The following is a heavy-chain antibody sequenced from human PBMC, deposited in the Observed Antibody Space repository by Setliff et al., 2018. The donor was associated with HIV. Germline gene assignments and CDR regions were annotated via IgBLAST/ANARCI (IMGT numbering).Heavy chain of an antibody. Sequence: GESLKISCKGSGYSFTTYWIGWVRQMPGRGLEWMGIIYPGDSDTRYSPSFQGQVTISADKSISTAYLQWSSLKASDTAMYYCARSIVVAGHFDYWGQGTRVTSPQ. J-gene: IGHJ4*02. CDR1: GYSFTTYW. CDR3: ARSIVVAGHFDY. D-gene: IGHD6-19*01. V-gene: IGHV5-51*01. CDR2: IYPGDSDT.